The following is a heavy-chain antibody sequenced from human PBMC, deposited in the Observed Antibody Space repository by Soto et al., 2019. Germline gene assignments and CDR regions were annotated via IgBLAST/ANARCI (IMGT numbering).Heavy chain of an antibody. CDR3: ARSLFGSSSGGWFDP. V-gene: IGHV1-2*02. Sequence: ASVKVSCKASGYIFTGYYLHWVRQAPGQGLEWMGWIIPNSGGTNYARKFQGRVTMTRDTSIKTAYMEMTSLTSDDTAVYYCARSLFGSSSGGWFDPWGQGPLVTVSS. CDR2: IIPNSGGT. J-gene: IGHJ5*02. D-gene: IGHD6-6*01. CDR1: GYIFTGYY.